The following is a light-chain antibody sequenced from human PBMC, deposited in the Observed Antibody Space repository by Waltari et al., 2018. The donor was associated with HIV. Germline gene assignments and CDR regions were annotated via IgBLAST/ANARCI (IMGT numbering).Light chain of an antibody. Sequence: EIVLTQSPGPLSWSPGERATLPCRDSASVYNNYLAWFQQKPGQPPRLHIYGASSRATGITDRVSGSGSETDFTLTVSRLEPEDFAVYFCQQYGRSPTFGGGTKVEIK. J-gene: IGKJ4*01. CDR1: ASVYNNY. CDR3: QQYGRSPT. V-gene: IGKV3-20*01. CDR2: GAS.